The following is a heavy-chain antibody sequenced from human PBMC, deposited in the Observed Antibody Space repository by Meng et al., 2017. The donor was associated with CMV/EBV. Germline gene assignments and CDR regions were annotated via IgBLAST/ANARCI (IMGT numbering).Heavy chain of an antibody. D-gene: IGHD1-26*01. J-gene: IGHJ6*02. CDR3: AKGKGSRLYGMDV. V-gene: IGHV3-30*02. CDR1: GFTFSSYG. CDR2: IRYDGSNK. Sequence: GESLKISCAACGFTFSSYGMHWVRQAPGKGLEWVAFIRYDGSNKYYADSVKGRFTISRDNSKNTLYLQMNSLRAEDTAVYYCAKGKGSRLYGMDVWGQGTTVTVSS.